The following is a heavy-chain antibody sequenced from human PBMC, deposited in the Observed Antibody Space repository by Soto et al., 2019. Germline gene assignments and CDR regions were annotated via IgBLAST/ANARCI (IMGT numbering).Heavy chain of an antibody. Sequence: PSETLSLTCAVSGGSISSSNWWSWVRQPPGKGLEWIGSIYYSGSTYYNPSLKSRVTISVDTSKNQFSLKLSSVTAADTAVYYCASLAWAFQRWLHVDYWGQGTLVPVSS. V-gene: IGHV4-39*01. J-gene: IGHJ4*02. CDR2: IYYSGST. CDR3: ASLAWAFQRWLHVDY. CDR1: GGSISSSNW. D-gene: IGHD5-12*01.